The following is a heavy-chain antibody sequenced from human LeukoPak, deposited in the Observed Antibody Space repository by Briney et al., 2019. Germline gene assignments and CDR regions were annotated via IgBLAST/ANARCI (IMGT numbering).Heavy chain of an antibody. D-gene: IGHD2-8*01. Sequence: ASVKVSCKASGGTFSSYAISWVRQAPGQGLEWMGGIIPIFGTADYAQKFQGRVTITADKSTSTAYMELSSLRSEDTAVYYCARTASPIVLTVYDRGHQGAFDIWGQGTMVTVSS. V-gene: IGHV1-69*06. CDR1: GGTFSSYA. CDR3: ARTASPIVLTVYDRGHQGAFDI. CDR2: IIPIFGTA. J-gene: IGHJ3*02.